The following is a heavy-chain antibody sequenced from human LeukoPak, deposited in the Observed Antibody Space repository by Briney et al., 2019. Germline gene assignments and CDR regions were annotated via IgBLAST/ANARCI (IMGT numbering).Heavy chain of an antibody. CDR2: IVVGSGNT. Sequence: GASVKVSCEASGFTFTSSAMQWVRQARGQRLEWIGWIVVGSGNTNYAQKFQERVTITRDMSTSTAYMELSSLRSEDTAVYYCVADPRGIGSNWFDPWGQGTLVTVSS. CDR1: GFTFTSSA. J-gene: IGHJ5*02. D-gene: IGHD3-10*01. CDR3: VADPRGIGSNWFDP. V-gene: IGHV1-58*02.